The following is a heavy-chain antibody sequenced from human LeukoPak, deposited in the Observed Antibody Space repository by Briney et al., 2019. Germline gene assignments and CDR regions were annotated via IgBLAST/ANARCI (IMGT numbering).Heavy chain of an antibody. D-gene: IGHD3-10*01. V-gene: IGHV4-30-2*01. CDR1: GGSISSGGYS. J-gene: IGHJ3*02. CDR2: IYHSGST. Sequence: SQTPSLTCAVSGGSISSGGYSWSWIRQPPGKGLEWIGYIYHSGSTYYNPSLKSRVTISVDRSKNQFSLKLSSVTAADTAVYYCARGDGITMVRGADDAFDIWGQGTMVTVSS. CDR3: ARGDGITMVRGADDAFDI.